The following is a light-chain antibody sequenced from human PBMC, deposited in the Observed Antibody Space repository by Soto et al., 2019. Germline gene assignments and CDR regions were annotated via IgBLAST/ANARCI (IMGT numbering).Light chain of an antibody. Sequence: DIQITQSPSTLSAPVGDRVTITCLATQRIIVWLAWYQQKPGKVPKRLIYAASILQSGVPSRFSGSGSGTEFTLTISSLHPEDFATYYCLQHNSYPRTFGQGTKVDIK. V-gene: IGKV1-17*01. CDR1: QRIIVW. J-gene: IGKJ1*01. CDR2: AAS. CDR3: LQHNSYPRT.